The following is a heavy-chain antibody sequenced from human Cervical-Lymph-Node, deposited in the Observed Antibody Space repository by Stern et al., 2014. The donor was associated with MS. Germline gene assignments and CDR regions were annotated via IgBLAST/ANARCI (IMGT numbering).Heavy chain of an antibody. Sequence: VQLVQSGAEVKKPGASVKASCKASGYTFTNYALHWVRQAPGQRPEWMGWIHPGNGDAKYSQNFQDRVTITRDTSANTVYMELRSLRVEDTAMYYCARGYSTTYLDYWGQGTLVTVSS. CDR3: ARGYSTTYLDY. J-gene: IGHJ4*02. V-gene: IGHV1-3*01. CDR2: IHPGNGDA. D-gene: IGHD6-13*01. CDR1: GYTFTNYA.